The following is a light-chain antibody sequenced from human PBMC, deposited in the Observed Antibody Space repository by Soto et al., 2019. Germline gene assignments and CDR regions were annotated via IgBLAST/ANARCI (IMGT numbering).Light chain of an antibody. Sequence: QSALTQPASVSASPGQSITISCTGTSSDVGSYNFVSWYQQYPGKAPKVMIYEASKRPSGVSNRFSASKSGNTASLTISGLQAEDEATYYCSSYTTSSTRVFGGGTKLTVL. CDR2: EAS. CDR1: SSDVGSYNF. J-gene: IGLJ3*02. CDR3: SSYTTSSTRV. V-gene: IGLV2-14*02.